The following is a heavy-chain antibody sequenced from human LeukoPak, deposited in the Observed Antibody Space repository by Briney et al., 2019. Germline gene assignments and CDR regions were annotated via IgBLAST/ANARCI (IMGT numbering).Heavy chain of an antibody. D-gene: IGHD1-26*01. Sequence: SETLSLTCIVSGYSISSGYYWGWIRQPPGKGLEWIGNIHHSGSTYYNPSLKSRVTISVDTSKNQFSLKLSSVTAADTAVYYCARLEVGATGGTFDYWGQGTLVTVSS. CDR3: ARLEVGATGGTFDY. CDR1: GYSISSGYY. V-gene: IGHV4-38-2*02. J-gene: IGHJ4*02. CDR2: IHHSGST.